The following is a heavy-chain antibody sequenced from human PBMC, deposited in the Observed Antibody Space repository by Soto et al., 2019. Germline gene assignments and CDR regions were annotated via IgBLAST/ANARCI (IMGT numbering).Heavy chain of an antibody. D-gene: IGHD3-22*01. V-gene: IGHV3-23*01. CDR1: GFTFSSYA. J-gene: IGHJ6*02. CDR3: AKDFSLYYDSSGYYYSYGMDV. CDR2: ISGSGGST. Sequence: GGSLRLSCAASGFTFSSYAMSWVRQAPGKGLEWVSAISGSGGSTYYADSVKGRFTISRDNSKNTPYLQMNSLRAEDTAVYYCAKDFSLYYDSSGYYYSYGMDVWGQGTTVTVSS.